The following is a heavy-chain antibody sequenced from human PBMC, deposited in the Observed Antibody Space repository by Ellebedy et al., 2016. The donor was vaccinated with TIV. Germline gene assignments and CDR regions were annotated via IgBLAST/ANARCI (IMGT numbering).Heavy chain of an antibody. CDR3: ARGPCGYGSLN. CDR1: GYTFTSYA. Sequence: AASVKVSCKASGYTFTSYAMHWVRQAPGQRLEWMGWINAGNGNTKYSQKFQGRVTITRDTSASTAYMELSSLRSEDTAVYYCARGPCGYGSLNWGQGTLVTVSS. V-gene: IGHV1-3*01. D-gene: IGHD5-12*01. J-gene: IGHJ4*02. CDR2: INAGNGNT.